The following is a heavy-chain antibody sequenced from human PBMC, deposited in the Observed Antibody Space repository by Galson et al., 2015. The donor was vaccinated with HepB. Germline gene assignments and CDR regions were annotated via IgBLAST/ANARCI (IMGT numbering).Heavy chain of an antibody. CDR3: ARVLQLGGMDV. D-gene: IGHD5-18*01. J-gene: IGHJ6*02. V-gene: IGHV3-13*01. CDR2: IGTAGDT. CDR1: GFTFSSYA. Sequence: SLRLSCAASGFTFSSYAMSWVRQATGKGLEWVSAIGTAGDTYYPGSVKGRFTISRENAKNSLYLQMNSLRAGDTAVYYCARVLQLGGMDVWGQGTTVTVSS.